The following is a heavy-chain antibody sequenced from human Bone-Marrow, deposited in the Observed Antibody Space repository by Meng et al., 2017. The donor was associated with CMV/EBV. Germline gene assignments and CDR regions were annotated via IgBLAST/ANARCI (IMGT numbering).Heavy chain of an antibody. J-gene: IGHJ6*01. CDR2: MSSDAVTE. CDR3: ARDPELVLPAAIRAHYYYYGMDV. D-gene: IGHD2-2*02. Sequence: GESLKISCVASGFTFSNYTLHWVRQAPGKGLEWVAAMSSDAVTEYYTDSLKGRFTISRDNSRNTLYLQMDSLRAEDTAVYYCARDPELVLPAAIRAHYYYYGMDVWGQGPTVTIFS. CDR1: GFTFSNYT. V-gene: IGHV3-30*04.